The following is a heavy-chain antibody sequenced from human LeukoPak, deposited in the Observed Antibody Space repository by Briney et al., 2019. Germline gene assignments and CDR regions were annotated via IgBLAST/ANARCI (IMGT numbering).Heavy chain of an antibody. CDR2: ISLDGGNK. CDR1: GFALSSYG. CDR3: AKDRRLHLGEFLRRKETNWFDP. J-gene: IGHJ5*02. D-gene: IGHD3-16*01. V-gene: IGHV3-30*18. Sequence: GSLRLSCAPSGFALSSYGMQWVSPAPDKGLVWVAVISLDGGNKYYTDSVKGRFTISTDNYKNTLYLQMNSLRAEDTAVYYCAKDRRLHLGEFLRRKETNWFDPWGQGTLVTVSS.